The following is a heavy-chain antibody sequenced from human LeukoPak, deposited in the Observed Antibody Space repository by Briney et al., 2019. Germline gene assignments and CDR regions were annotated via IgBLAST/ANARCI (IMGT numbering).Heavy chain of an antibody. CDR3: ARGRRWAAAEIVY. J-gene: IGHJ4*02. D-gene: IGHD6-13*01. CDR2: IYHSGST. V-gene: IGHV4-4*02. Sequence: SETLSLTCAVSGGSISSSNWWSWVRQPPGKGLEWIGEIYHSGSTNFNPSLKTRVTISVDKSKKHFSLKMTSMTAADTAVYYCARGRRWAAAEIVYWGQGTLVTVSS. CDR1: GGSISSSNW.